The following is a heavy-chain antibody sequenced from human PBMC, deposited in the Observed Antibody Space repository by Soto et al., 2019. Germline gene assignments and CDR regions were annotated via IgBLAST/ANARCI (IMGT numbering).Heavy chain of an antibody. Sequence: QVQLQESGPGLVKPSETLSLTCTVSGGSISSYYWSWIRQPPGKGLEWIGYIYYSGSTNYNPSLKSRVTMSVDTSKNQFSLELSSVTAADTAVYYCAKVNDFWTGYYSTNWFDPWGQGTLVTVSS. J-gene: IGHJ5*02. CDR1: GGSISSYY. D-gene: IGHD3-3*01. CDR3: AKVNDFWTGYYSTNWFDP. CDR2: IYYSGST. V-gene: IGHV4-59*01.